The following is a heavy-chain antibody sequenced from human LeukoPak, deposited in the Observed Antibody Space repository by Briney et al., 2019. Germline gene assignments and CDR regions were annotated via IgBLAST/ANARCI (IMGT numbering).Heavy chain of an antibody. Sequence: GGSLRLSCAASGFTFSSYAMSWVRQAPGKGLEWVGRIKSKTDGGTTDYAAPVKGRFTISRDDSKNTLYLQMNSLKTEDTAVYYCTTDVGRGYYDSSGYPLYYYYGMDVWGQGTTVTVPS. D-gene: IGHD3-22*01. V-gene: IGHV3-15*01. CDR3: TTDVGRGYYDSSGYPLYYYYGMDV. J-gene: IGHJ6*02. CDR1: GFTFSSYA. CDR2: IKSKTDGGTT.